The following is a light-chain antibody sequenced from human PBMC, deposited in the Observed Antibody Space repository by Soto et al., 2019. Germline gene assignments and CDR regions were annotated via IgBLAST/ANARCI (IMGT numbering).Light chain of an antibody. CDR3: QQYNDWPPT. V-gene: IGKV3D-15*01. J-gene: IGKJ1*01. Sequence: EIVMTQSPATLSVSPGESATLSCRASQSVSSNLAWYQQKPGQAPRLLIYGASTRATDVPDRFSGSGSGTDFTLTISSLEPEDFAVYYCQQYNDWPPTFGQGTMVDIK. CDR1: QSVSSN. CDR2: GAS.